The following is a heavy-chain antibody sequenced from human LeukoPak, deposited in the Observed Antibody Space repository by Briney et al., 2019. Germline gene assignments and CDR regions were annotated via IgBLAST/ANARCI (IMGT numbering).Heavy chain of an antibody. Sequence: PSETLSLTCTVSGGSISSSSYYWGWIRQPPGKGLEWIGYIYYSGSTYYNPSLKSRVTISVDTSKNQFSLKLSSVTAADTAVYYCATASNRGIAAAEDWFDPWGQGTLVTVSS. CDR1: GGSISSSSYY. J-gene: IGHJ5*02. CDR3: ATASNRGIAAAEDWFDP. D-gene: IGHD6-13*01. CDR2: IYYSGST. V-gene: IGHV4-39*07.